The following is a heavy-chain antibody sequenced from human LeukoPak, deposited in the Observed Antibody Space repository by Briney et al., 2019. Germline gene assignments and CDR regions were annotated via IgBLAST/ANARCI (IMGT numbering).Heavy chain of an antibody. Sequence: SETLSLTCTVSGGSISSGSYYWSWIRQPPGKGLEWIGYIYYSGSTNYNPSLKSRVTISVDTSKNQFSLKLSSVTAADTAVYYCARVRRFGPIYYYYYYMDVWGKGTTVTISS. V-gene: IGHV4-61*01. D-gene: IGHD3-10*01. CDR2: IYYSGST. CDR3: ARVRRFGPIYYYYYYMDV. CDR1: GGSISSGSYY. J-gene: IGHJ6*03.